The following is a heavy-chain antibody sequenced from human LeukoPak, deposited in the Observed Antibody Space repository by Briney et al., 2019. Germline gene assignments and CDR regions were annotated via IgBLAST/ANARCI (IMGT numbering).Heavy chain of an antibody. Sequence: GGSLRLSCAASGFTFSRFGMHWVRQAPGKGLEWVAFIEYDAINKDYADSVKGRFTISRDNSKNTLYLQMNSLRAEDTAVYYCAKDMVPAAPLDAFDIWGQGTMVTVSS. CDR3: AKDMVPAAPLDAFDI. CDR1: GFTFSRFG. CDR2: IEYDAINK. D-gene: IGHD2-2*01. J-gene: IGHJ3*02. V-gene: IGHV3-30*02.